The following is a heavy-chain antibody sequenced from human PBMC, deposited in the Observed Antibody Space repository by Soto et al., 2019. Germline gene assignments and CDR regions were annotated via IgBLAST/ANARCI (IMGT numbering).Heavy chain of an antibody. CDR2: IYYSGST. Sequence: SETLSLTCTVSGGSISSYYWSWIRQPPGKGLEWIGYIYYSGSTNYNPSLKSRVTISVDTSKNQFSLKLSSVTAADTAVYYCARDKPGDFWSGYNAFDIWGQGTMVTVSS. CDR1: GGSISSYY. CDR3: ARDKPGDFWSGYNAFDI. J-gene: IGHJ3*02. V-gene: IGHV4-59*01. D-gene: IGHD3-3*01.